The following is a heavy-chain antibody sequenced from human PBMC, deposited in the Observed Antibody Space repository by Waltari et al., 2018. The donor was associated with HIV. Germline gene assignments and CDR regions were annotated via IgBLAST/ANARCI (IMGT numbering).Heavy chain of an antibody. J-gene: IGHJ5*02. V-gene: IGHV4-39*01. CDR3: ARHSRITMIGNWFDP. D-gene: IGHD3-22*01. CDR2: IYYSGST. Sequence: QLQLQESGPGLVKPSATLSLTCTVSGGSISSSSYYWGWIRQPPGKGLEWIGSIYYSGSTYYNPSLKSRVTISVDTSKNQFSLKLSSVTAADTAVYYCARHSRITMIGNWFDPWGQGTLVTVSS. CDR1: GGSISSSSYY.